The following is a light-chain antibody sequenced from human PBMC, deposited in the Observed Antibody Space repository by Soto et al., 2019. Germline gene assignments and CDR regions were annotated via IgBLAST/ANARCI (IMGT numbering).Light chain of an antibody. J-gene: IGLJ1*01. CDR1: SSNIGSNT. Sequence: QSVLTQPPSASETPGQRVTISCSGSSSNIGSNTVNWYQQFPGTAPNLLIYGNNQRPSGVPDRFSGSKSGTSASLANSGLQSDDESDYFCAAWDDNLNAYVFGSGTKLTVL. CDR2: GNN. CDR3: AAWDDNLNAYV. V-gene: IGLV1-44*01.